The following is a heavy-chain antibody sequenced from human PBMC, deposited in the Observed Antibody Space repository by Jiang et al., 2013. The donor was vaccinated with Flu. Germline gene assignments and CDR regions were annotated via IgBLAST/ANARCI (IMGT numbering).Heavy chain of an antibody. CDR2: IYYSGST. V-gene: IGHV4-59*01. CDR3: ARVGYYDSSGYYPAKFDY. D-gene: IGHD3-22*01. J-gene: IGHJ4*02. Sequence: IRQPPGKGLEWIGYIYYSGSTNYNPSLKSRVTISVDTSKNQFSLKLSSVTAADTAVYYCARVGYYDSSGYYPAKFDYWGQGTLVTVSS.